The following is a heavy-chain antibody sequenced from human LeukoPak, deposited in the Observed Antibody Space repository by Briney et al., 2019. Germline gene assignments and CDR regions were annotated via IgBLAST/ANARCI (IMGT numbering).Heavy chain of an antibody. J-gene: IGHJ3*02. Sequence: ASVKVSCKASGYTFTSYAIHWVRQAPGQRLEWMGGIDAGNGNTKYSQKFQDRVTITRDTSASTAYMELSSLRSEDTAVYYCARARRDDLTAVEAFDIWGQGTMVTVSS. CDR2: IDAGNGNT. CDR1: GYTFTSYA. CDR3: ARARRDDLTAVEAFDI. V-gene: IGHV1-3*01. D-gene: IGHD4-23*01.